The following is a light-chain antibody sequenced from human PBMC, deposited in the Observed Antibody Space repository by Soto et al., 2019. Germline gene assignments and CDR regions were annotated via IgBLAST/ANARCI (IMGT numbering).Light chain of an antibody. V-gene: IGLV2-14*01. CDR2: NVS. CDR3: NSYTGTSALV. CDR1: SSDVGSYKY. J-gene: IGLJ1*01. Sequence: QSVLTQPASVSGSPGQSITISCTGTSSDVGSYKYVSWYQQHPGQAPKLMIYNVSNRPSGVSDRLSGSKSGNTASLTISGLQAEDEADYYCNSYTGTSALVFGTGTKATVL.